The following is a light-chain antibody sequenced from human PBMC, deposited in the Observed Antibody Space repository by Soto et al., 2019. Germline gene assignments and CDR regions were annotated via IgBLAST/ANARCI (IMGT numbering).Light chain of an antibody. CDR3: QQYGSTPPAT. CDR1: QSISSSN. J-gene: IGKJ2*01. CDR2: GAS. Sequence: EIVLTQSPGTLSLSSGEIATLSCRASQSISSSNLAWYQQKPGQAPRLLINGASSRATGIPDRFSGSGSGTDFTINISRLEAEDFAVYYCQQYGSTPPATFGQGTKLEMK. V-gene: IGKV3-20*01.